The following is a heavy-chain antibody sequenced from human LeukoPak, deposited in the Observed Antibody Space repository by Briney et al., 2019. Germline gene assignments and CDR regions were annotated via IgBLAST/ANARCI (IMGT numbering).Heavy chain of an antibody. V-gene: IGHV3-9*03. CDR2: ISWNSGSI. D-gene: IGHD1-26*01. CDR3: AKDSSDTGIVGATYFDY. Sequence: GGSLRLSCVASGFTFDDYAMHWVRQAPGKGLEWVSGISWNSGSIGYADSVKGRFTISRDNAKNSLYLQMNSLRAEDMALYYCAKDSSDTGIVGATYFDYWGLGTLVIVSS. CDR1: GFTFDDYA. J-gene: IGHJ4*02.